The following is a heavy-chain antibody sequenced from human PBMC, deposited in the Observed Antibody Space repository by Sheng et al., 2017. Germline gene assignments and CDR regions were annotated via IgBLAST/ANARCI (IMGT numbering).Heavy chain of an antibody. CDR1: GFTFDDYA. D-gene: IGHD3-16*02. Sequence: EVQLVESGEAWYSLAGPSRLSCAASGFTFDDYAMHWVRQAPGKGLEWVSGISWNSGSIGYADSVKGRFTISRDNAKNSLYLQMNSLRAEDTALYYCAKDLITFGGVIVIFDYWGQGTLVDRLL. V-gene: IGHV3-9*01. J-gene: IGHJ4*02. CDR2: ISWNSGSI. CDR3: AKDLITFGGVIVIFDY.